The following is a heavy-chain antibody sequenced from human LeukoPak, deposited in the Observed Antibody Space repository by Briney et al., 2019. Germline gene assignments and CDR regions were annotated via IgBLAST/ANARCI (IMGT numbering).Heavy chain of an antibody. CDR3: ARLSSHYGDYKVDP. J-gene: IGHJ5*02. CDR2: MNPHSGKT. D-gene: IGHD4-17*01. Sequence: ASVKVSCKASGYPFNNYDINWVRQAAGQGLEWMGWMNPHSGKTGYAQNFQGRVTMTRDTSISTAYMELSSLRSEDTAVYYCARLSSHYGDYKVDPWGQGTLVTVSS. V-gene: IGHV1-8*01. CDR1: GYPFNNYD.